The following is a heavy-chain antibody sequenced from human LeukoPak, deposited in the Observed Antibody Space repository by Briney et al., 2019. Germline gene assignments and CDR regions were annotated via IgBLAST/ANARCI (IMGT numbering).Heavy chain of an antibody. CDR2: IYPSGTT. CDR3: ARHSGYERD. D-gene: IGHD5-12*01. J-gene: IGHJ4*02. CDR1: GGSITSGDYW. V-gene: IGHV4-30-4*01. Sequence: SETLSLTCTVSGGSITSGDYWWSWVRQPPGKGLKWIGYIYPSGTTHYKTSLKSRLTISLDRSKNQFSLTLKSVTAADTAVYYCARHSGYERDWGQGTPVTVSS.